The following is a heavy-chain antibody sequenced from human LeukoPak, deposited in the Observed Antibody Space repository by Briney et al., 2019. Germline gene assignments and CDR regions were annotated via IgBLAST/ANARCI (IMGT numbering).Heavy chain of an antibody. D-gene: IGHD5-12*01. CDR1: GFTFTNFA. CDR3: AKGGWLRQGANDY. V-gene: IGHV3-23*01. CDR2: IGGSGGST. J-gene: IGHJ4*02. Sequence: PGQSLRLSCAASGFTFTNFAMTWVRQAPGKGLEWVSGIGGSGGSTYYADSVKGRFTISRDNSKNTVSLQMNTLRAEDTAVYYCAKGGWLRQGANDYWGQGTLVTVSS.